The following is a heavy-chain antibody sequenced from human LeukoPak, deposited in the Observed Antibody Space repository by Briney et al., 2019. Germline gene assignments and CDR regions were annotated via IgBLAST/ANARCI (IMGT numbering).Heavy chain of an antibody. J-gene: IGHJ4*02. CDR1: GGSISSYY. CDR3: ARSSGVAGHFDY. Sequence: RSSETLSPTCTVSGGSISSYYWSWIRQPAGKGLEWIGRIYTSGSTNYNPSLKSRVTMSVDTSKNQFSLKLSSVTAADTAVYYCARSSGVAGHFDYWGQGTLVTVSS. CDR2: IYTSGST. V-gene: IGHV4-4*07. D-gene: IGHD6-19*01.